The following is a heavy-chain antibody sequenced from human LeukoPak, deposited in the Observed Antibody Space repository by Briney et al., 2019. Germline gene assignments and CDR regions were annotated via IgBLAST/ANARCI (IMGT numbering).Heavy chain of an antibody. CDR3: AKRSYSYGSGSYAHFDY. V-gene: IGHV3-30*18. CDR2: ISYDGSVK. D-gene: IGHD3-10*01. CDR1: GFTFNNYG. Sequence: GGSLRLSCAASGFTFNNYGMHWVRQAPGKGLEWVAVISYDGSVKYYADSVKGRFTISRDSSKNTVYLQMNSLSADDTAVYYCAKRSYSYGSGSYAHFDYWGQGTLVTVSS. J-gene: IGHJ4*02.